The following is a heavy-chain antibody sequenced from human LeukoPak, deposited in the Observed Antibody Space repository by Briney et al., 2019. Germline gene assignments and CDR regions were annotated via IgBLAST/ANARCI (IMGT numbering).Heavy chain of an antibody. CDR1: GFTFSSYW. D-gene: IGHD3-16*02. V-gene: IGHV3-7*01. CDR3: ARDLDDYDYVWGSYRPKSFDY. CDR2: IKQDGSEK. J-gene: IGHJ4*02. Sequence: PGGSLRLSCAASGFTFSSYWMSWVRQAPGKGLEWVANIKQDGSEKYYVDSVKGRFTISRDNAKNSLCLQMNSLRAEDTAVYYCARDLDDYDYVWGSYRPKSFDYWGQGTLVTVSS.